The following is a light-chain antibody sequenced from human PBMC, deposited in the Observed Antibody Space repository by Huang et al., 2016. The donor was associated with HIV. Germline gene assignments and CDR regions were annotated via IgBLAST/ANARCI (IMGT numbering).Light chain of an antibody. CDR1: QSVLYSSNNKND. J-gene: IGKJ4*01. Sequence: DIVMTQSPDSLAVSLGERATVNFKSSQSVLYSSNNKNDLAWFQQKPRQPPKLLIYWASTRESGVPNQCSGSGSGADFTLTISGLQAEDVAVYYCHQYYGTPFTFGGGTKVEIK. V-gene: IGKV4-1*01. CDR3: HQYYGTPFT. CDR2: WAS.